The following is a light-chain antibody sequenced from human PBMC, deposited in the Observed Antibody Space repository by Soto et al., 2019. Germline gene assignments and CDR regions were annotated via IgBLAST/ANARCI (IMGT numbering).Light chain of an antibody. V-gene: IGKV3-11*01. Sequence: EIVLTQSPATLSLSPGERATLSCRARQSVSKYLAWYQQKPGQAPRLLIYDASNRATGIPARFSGSGSGTDFTLTISSLEPEDFAVYYCQQRSNWRGTFGGGTKVEIK. J-gene: IGKJ4*01. CDR1: QSVSKY. CDR2: DAS. CDR3: QQRSNWRGT.